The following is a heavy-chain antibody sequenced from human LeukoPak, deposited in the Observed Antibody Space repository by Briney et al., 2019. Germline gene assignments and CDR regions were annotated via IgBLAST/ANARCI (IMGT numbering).Heavy chain of an antibody. Sequence: AGGSLRLSCAASGFTFSSPAMSWVRQAPGKGLEWVSAISGSGGSTYYYADSVKGRFTISRDNSKNTLYLQMNSLRAEDTAVYYCAKVSGYCTNGVCFSYYWCQGTLVTVSS. CDR1: GFTFSSPA. CDR2: ISGSGGST. CDR3: AKVSGYCTNGVCFSYY. J-gene: IGHJ4*02. D-gene: IGHD2-8*01. V-gene: IGHV3-23*01.